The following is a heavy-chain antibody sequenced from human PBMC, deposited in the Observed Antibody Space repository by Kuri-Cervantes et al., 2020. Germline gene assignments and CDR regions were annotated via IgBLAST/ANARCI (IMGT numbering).Heavy chain of an antibody. CDR2: IKPDGSEK. Sequence: GESLKISCAASGFTFNNYWMTWVRQAPGKGLEWVANIKPDGSEKYYVDSVKGRFTISRDNAKNSLYLQMNSLRAEDTAVYYCARGLVATISSDYYYYYGMDVWGQGTTVTVSS. V-gene: IGHV3-7*01. J-gene: IGHJ6*02. CDR1: GFTFNNYW. D-gene: IGHD5-12*01. CDR3: ARGLVATISSDYYYYYGMDV.